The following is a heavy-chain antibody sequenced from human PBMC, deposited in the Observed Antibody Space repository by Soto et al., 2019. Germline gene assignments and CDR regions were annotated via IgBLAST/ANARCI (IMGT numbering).Heavy chain of an antibody. CDR1: GFTFTSSA. CDR2: IVVGSGNT. Sequence: SVKGSCKASGFTFTSSAVQWVRQARGQRLEWIGWIVVGSGNTNYAQKFQERVTITRDMSTSTAYMELSSLRSEDTAVYYCAAERLRYFDWLSYAAGGAFDIWGQGTMVTVSS. J-gene: IGHJ3*02. CDR3: AAERLRYFDWLSYAAGGAFDI. D-gene: IGHD3-9*01. V-gene: IGHV1-58*01.